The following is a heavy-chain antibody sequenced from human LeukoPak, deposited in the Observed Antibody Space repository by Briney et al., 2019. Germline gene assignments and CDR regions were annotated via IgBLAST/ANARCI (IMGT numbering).Heavy chain of an antibody. J-gene: IGHJ4*02. D-gene: IGHD6-19*01. CDR2: ISGSGGKT. CDR3: AKSEPYSSGWKFDY. CDR1: GFTFSSYA. V-gene: IGHV3-23*01. Sequence: GGSLRLSCAASGFTFSSYAMSWVRQAPGKGLEWVSAISGSGGKTYYADSVKGRLTISRDNSKDTLYLQMNSLRADDTAVYYCAKSEPYSSGWKFDYWGQGTLVTVSS.